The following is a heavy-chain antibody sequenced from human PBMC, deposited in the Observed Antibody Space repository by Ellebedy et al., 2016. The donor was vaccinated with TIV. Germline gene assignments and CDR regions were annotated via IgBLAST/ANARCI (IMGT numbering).Heavy chain of an antibody. CDR2: IYFDGTNL. V-gene: IGHV3-33*01. Sequence: PGGSLRLSCSSSGFTFSRHGMHWVRQAPDRGLEWVAVIYFDGTNLHYADSVKGRFTISRDNSRTILYLEMNNVRPEETATYFCARDEGSPVVGAQGPLDHWGQGTPVYVSS. CDR3: ARDEGSPVVGAQGPLDH. CDR1: GFTFSRHG. D-gene: IGHD1-26*01. J-gene: IGHJ4*02.